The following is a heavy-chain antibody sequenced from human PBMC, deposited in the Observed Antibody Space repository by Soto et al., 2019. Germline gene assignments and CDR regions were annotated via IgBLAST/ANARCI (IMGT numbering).Heavy chain of an antibody. D-gene: IGHD5-18*01. CDR1: GGSFSGYY. V-gene: IGHV4-34*01. J-gene: IGHJ3*02. Sequence: QVQLQQWGAGLLKPSETLSLTCAVYGGSFSGYYWSWIRQPPGKGLEWIGEISHSGSTNYNPSLKSRVTISVDTSKNQFSLKLSSVTAADTAVYYCARDRWIRTSFDIWGQGTMVTVSS. CDR3: ARDRWIRTSFDI. CDR2: ISHSGST.